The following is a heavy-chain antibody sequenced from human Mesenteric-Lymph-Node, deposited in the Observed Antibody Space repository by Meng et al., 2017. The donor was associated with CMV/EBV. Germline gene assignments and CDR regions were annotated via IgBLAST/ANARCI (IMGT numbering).Heavy chain of an antibody. CDR2: INSDGSST. D-gene: IGHD1-26*01. CDR1: GFTFSSYW. J-gene: IGHJ5*02. CDR3: ARDRGVGWFDP. V-gene: IGHV3-74*01. Sequence: GESLKISCAASGFTFSSYWMSWVRQAPGKGLEWVSRINSDGSSTSYADSVKGRFTISRDNAKNTLYLQMNSLRAEDTAVYYCARDRGVGWFDPWGQGTLVTVSS.